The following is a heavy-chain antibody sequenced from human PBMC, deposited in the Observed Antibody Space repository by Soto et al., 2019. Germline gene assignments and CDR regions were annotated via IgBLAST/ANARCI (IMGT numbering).Heavy chain of an antibody. J-gene: IGHJ4*02. CDR3: ARGDIVVFSYVY. D-gene: IGHD2-2*01. Sequence: PGGSQRLSSAASGFTFEDYGMSWVRQAPGKGLEWVSGINWNGGSTGYADSVKGRFTISRDNAKNSLYLQMNSLRAEDTALYYCARGDIVVFSYVYWGQGTLVTVSS. CDR1: GFTFEDYG. V-gene: IGHV3-20*04. CDR2: INWNGGST.